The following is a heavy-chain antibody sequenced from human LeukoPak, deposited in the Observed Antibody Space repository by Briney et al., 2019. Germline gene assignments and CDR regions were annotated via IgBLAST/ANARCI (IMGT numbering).Heavy chain of an antibody. CDR1: GFTFGSYA. V-gene: IGHV3-23*01. CDR2: ISGSGGST. Sequence: GGSLRLSCAASGFTFGSYAMSWVRQAPGKGLERVSAISGSGGSTYYADSVKGRFTTSRDNSKNTLYLQMNSLRAEDTAVYYCATFRGVIKDWGQGTLVTVSS. D-gene: IGHD3-10*01. CDR3: ATFRGVIKD. J-gene: IGHJ4*02.